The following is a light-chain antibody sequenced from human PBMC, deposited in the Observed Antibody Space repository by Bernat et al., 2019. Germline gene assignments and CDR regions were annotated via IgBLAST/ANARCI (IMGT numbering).Light chain of an antibody. CDR1: TSDDGTDIH. J-gene: IGLJ3*02. V-gene: IGLV2-11*01. Sequence: QSALSQLRSAPGSPGQSVTISCTGTTSDDGTDIHVSWYQQHPGKVPKLTIYDVTQRPSGVPDRFSGSTSGNTASLTISWLQAEDEADYYCCSYGGSYTWVFGGGTKLTVL. CDR2: DVT. CDR3: CSYGGSYTWV.